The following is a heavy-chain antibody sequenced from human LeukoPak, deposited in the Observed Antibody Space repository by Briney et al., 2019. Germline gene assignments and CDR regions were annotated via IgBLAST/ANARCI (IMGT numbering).Heavy chain of an antibody. D-gene: IGHD1-26*01. CDR3: AKGLVGATSAEYFQH. V-gene: IGHV3-43D*03. CDR2: ISWDGGST. J-gene: IGHJ1*01. CDR1: GFTFDDYA. Sequence: PGGSLRLSCAASGFTFDDYAMHWVRQAPGKGLEWVSLISWDGGSTYYADSVKGRFTISRDNSKNSLYLQMNSLRAEDTALYYCAKGLVGATSAEYFQHWGQGTLVTVSS.